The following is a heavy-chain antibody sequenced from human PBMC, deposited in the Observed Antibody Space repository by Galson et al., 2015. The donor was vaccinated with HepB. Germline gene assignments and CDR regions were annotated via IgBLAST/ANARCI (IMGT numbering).Heavy chain of an antibody. Sequence: QSGAEVKKPGASVKVSCKASGYTFTSYGISWVRQAPGQGLEWMGWISAYSGGTNYAQKFQGWVTMTRDTSISTAYMELSRLRSGDTAVYYCAREGREAWIQLWSGIFFDYWGQGTLVTVSS. CDR3: AREGREAWIQLWSGIFFDY. CDR2: ISAYSGGT. J-gene: IGHJ4*02. V-gene: IGHV1-2*04. D-gene: IGHD5-18*01. CDR1: GYTFTSYG.